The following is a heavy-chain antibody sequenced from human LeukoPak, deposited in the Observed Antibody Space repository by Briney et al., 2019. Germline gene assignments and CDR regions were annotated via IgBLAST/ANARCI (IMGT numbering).Heavy chain of an antibody. CDR1: GGSISSYY. J-gene: IGHJ4*02. D-gene: IGHD5-12*01. V-gene: IGHV4-59*08. Sequence: SETLSLTCTVSGGSISSYYWSWIRQPPGKGLEWIGYIYYSGSTNYNPSLKSRVTISVDTSKNQFSLKLSSVTAADTAVYYCAGGRGYSGYDRAYFFDYWGQGTLVTVSS. CDR2: IYYSGST. CDR3: AGGRGYSGYDRAYFFDY.